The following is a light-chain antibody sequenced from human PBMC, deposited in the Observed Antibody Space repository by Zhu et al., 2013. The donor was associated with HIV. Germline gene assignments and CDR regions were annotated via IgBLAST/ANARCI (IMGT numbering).Light chain of an antibody. Sequence: DIQMTQSPSSLSASVGDRITVTCRASQSISRHLNWYQQKRGKAPKLLIYAASNLHGGVPSRFSGSGSGTDFTLTISSLQPEDFGTYYCQQTYSTFALTFGGGTKVEI. CDR3: QQTYSTFALT. CDR2: AAS. CDR1: QSISRH. V-gene: IGKV1-39*01. J-gene: IGKJ4*01.